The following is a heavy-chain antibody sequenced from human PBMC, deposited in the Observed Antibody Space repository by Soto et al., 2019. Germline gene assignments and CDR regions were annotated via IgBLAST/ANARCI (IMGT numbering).Heavy chain of an antibody. Sequence: QVQVQQWGAGLLKSSETLSLTCAVYGGSFSGYYWSWIRQSPGKGLEWIGEVNPTGSTKYNPSLKSRVTISVDTSKNQFSLNLTSVTAADTALYYCARSREQWLVDAFDIWGQGTMVIVSS. D-gene: IGHD6-19*01. CDR1: GGSFSGYY. V-gene: IGHV4-34*01. CDR3: ARSREQWLVDAFDI. CDR2: VNPTGST. J-gene: IGHJ3*02.